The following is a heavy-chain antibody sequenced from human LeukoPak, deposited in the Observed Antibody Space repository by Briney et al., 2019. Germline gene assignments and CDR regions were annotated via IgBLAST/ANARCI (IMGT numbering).Heavy chain of an antibody. Sequence: GGPLKLSCAASGFTFRDYEMNWVRQAPGKGLEWVSYISSSGGTIYYTDSVQGRYTISRDNTENSLYLQMNRLRAEDTAVYYCARAPYTTVVYWYFDLWGRGTLVTVSS. CDR3: ARAPYTTVVYWYFDL. CDR2: ISSSGGTI. V-gene: IGHV3-48*03. D-gene: IGHD1-1*01. CDR1: GFTFRDYE. J-gene: IGHJ2*01.